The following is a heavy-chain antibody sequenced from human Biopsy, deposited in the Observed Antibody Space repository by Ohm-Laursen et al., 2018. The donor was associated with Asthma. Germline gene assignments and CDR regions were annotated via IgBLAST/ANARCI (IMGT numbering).Heavy chain of an antibody. D-gene: IGHD3-22*01. V-gene: IGHV3-53*01. CDR3: ARGDSSNWSHYYFDY. CDR2: IYSGGTS. CDR1: GFAVSRDH. J-gene: IGHJ4*02. Sequence: GSLRLSCAASGFAVSRDHMFWVRLAPGKGLEWVSVIYSGGTSHTADSVRGRFTISRDYSKNTLYLQMHSLRAEDTAVYYCARGDSSNWSHYYFDYWGQGTLVTVSS.